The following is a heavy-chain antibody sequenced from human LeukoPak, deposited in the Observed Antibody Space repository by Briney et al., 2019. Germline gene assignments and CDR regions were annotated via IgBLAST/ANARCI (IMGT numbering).Heavy chain of an antibody. CDR3: ARDQGDILDY. V-gene: IGHV4-59*01. Sequence: SETLSLTCTVSSGSISSYYWSWIRQPPGKGLEWIGYIYYSGNTNYNPSLKSRVTMSVDTSKNQFSLKLSSVTAADTAVYYCARDQGDILDYWGQGTLVTVFS. J-gene: IGHJ4*02. CDR1: SGSISSYY. CDR2: IYYSGNT. D-gene: IGHD2-21*02.